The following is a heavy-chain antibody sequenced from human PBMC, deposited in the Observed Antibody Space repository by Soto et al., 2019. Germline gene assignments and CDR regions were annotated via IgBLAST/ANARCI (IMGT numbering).Heavy chain of an antibody. J-gene: IGHJ6*02. CDR2: ISSSSSYI. V-gene: IGHV3-21*01. CDR3: ARDYSSSGGMDV. D-gene: IGHD6-6*01. Sequence: GGSLRLSCAASGFTFSSYSMNWVRQAPGKGLEWVSSISSSSSYIYYADSVKGRFTISRDNAKSSLYLQMNSLRAEDTAVYYCARDYSSSGGMDVWGQGTTVTVSS. CDR1: GFTFSSYS.